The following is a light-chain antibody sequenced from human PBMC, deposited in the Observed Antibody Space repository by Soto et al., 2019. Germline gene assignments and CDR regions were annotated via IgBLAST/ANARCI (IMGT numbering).Light chain of an antibody. V-gene: IGKV2-30*01. CDR1: GSLVSSDGDIY. CDR3: MQGTYWPPA. J-gene: IGKJ1*01. Sequence: DVVLSQSPLSLPVTPGQPASISCRSSGSLVSSDGDIYLNWFQQRPGQSLRRLIHKVSNRDSGVPDRFSGSGSGTDFTLKISRVEAEDVGVYYCMQGTYWPPAFGQGTKVEIK. CDR2: KVS.